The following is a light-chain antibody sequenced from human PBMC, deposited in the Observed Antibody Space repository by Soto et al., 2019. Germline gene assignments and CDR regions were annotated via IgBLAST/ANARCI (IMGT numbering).Light chain of an antibody. V-gene: IGKV3-15*01. CDR3: QQYNNWPFT. J-gene: IGKJ3*01. CDR1: QSVSRSY. Sequence: ILLTQSPCTLALSPGERATLSCRASQSVSRSYFAWYQQKPGQALRLLIYGASTRATGIPARFSGSGSGTEFTLTISSLQSEDFEVYYCQQYNNWPFTFGPGTKVDIK. CDR2: GAS.